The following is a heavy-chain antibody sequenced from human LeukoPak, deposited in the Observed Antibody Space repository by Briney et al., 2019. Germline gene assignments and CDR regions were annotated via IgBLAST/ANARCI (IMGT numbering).Heavy chain of an antibody. D-gene: IGHD4-23*01. J-gene: IGHJ5*02. CDR3: ARSGGRRDKFDP. V-gene: IGHV1-18*01. CDR2: ISAYNGNT. Sequence: VRQAXXXGXEWMGWISAYNGNTNYAQKLQGRVTMTTDTSTSTAYMELRSLRSDDTAVYYCARSGGRRDKFDPWGQGTLVTVSS.